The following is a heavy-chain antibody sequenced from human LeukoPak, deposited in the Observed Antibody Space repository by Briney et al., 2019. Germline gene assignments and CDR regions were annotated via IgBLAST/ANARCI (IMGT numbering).Heavy chain of an antibody. CDR1: GLTFSNYA. J-gene: IGHJ4*02. V-gene: IGHV3-23*01. Sequence: PGGSLRLSCAASGLTFSNYALSWVRQAPGKGLEWVSDISGSGGTTRYADSVKGRFTISRDNSKNTLYLQMNSLRAEETAVYYCAPRSVAGTDGDYWGQGTLVTVSS. D-gene: IGHD6-19*01. CDR2: ISGSGGTT. CDR3: APRSVAGTDGDY.